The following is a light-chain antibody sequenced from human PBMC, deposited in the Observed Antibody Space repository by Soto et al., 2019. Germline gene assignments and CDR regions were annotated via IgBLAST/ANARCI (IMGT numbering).Light chain of an antibody. CDR3: HQRINWSLT. J-gene: IGKJ4*01. CDR1: PSVSSF. CDR2: DVS. Sequence: EIVLTHSPATLPLSPGERATLSCRASPSVSSFLAWYQQRPGQPPRLRTYDVSNRATGSPTRFSGSGSWTDFTLTISSLEPEDFAVYYGHQRINWSLTCGGGTKVEIK. V-gene: IGKV3-11*01.